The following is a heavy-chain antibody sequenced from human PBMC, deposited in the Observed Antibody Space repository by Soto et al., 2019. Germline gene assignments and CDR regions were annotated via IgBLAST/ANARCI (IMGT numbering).Heavy chain of an antibody. Sequence: GGSLRLSCAASGFTFSSYSMNWVRQAPGKGLEWVSSISSSSSYIYYADSVKGRFTISRDNAKNSLYLQMNSLRAEDTAVYYCANTNIRPTPADYWGQGNLVTVSS. CDR2: ISSSSSYI. CDR3: ANTNIRPTPADY. CDR1: GFTFSSYS. J-gene: IGHJ4*02. D-gene: IGHD3-3*02. V-gene: IGHV3-21*01.